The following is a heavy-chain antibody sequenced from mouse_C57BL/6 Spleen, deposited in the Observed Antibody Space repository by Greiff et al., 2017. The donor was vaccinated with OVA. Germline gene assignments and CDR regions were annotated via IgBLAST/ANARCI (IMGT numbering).Heavy chain of an antibody. J-gene: IGHJ2*01. D-gene: IGHD4-1*01. Sequence: VQLQQPGAELVKPGASVKLSCKASGYTFTSYWMHWVKQRPGRGLEWIGRIDPNSGGTKYNEKFKSKATLTVDKPSSTAYMQLSSLTSEDSAVYYCAREGDPNWDVRDYFDYWGQGTTLTVSS. CDR1: GYTFTSYW. CDR2: IDPNSGGT. CDR3: AREGDPNWDVRDYFDY. V-gene: IGHV1-72*01.